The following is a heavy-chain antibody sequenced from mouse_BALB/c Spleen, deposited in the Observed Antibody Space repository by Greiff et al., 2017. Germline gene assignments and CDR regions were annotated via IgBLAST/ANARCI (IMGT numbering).Heavy chain of an antibody. CDR3: ASLGTGGLDY. J-gene: IGHJ4*01. CDR1: GFTFSSYA. CDR2: ISSGGSYT. D-gene: IGHD2-14*01. V-gene: IGHV5-9-1*01. Sequence: DVMLVESGGGLVKPGGSLKLSCAASGFTFSSYAMSWVRQTPEQRLEWVATISSGGSYTYYPDSVKGRFPISSDNAKNTLCLQMSSLRSEDTAMYYCASLGTGGLDYWGQGTSVTVSS.